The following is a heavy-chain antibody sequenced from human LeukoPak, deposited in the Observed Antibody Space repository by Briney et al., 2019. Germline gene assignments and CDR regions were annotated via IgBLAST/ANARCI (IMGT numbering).Heavy chain of an antibody. V-gene: IGHV1-18*01. CDR3: ARDPNCSSTSCPFDY. CDR2: ISAYNGNT. Sequence: ASVKVSCKASGYTFTSYGISWVRQAPGQGLEWMGWISAYNGNTNYAQKLQGRVTMTRDTSISTAYMELSRLRSDDTAVYYCARDPNCSSTSCPFDYWGQGTLVTVSS. J-gene: IGHJ4*02. CDR1: GYTFTSYG. D-gene: IGHD2-2*01.